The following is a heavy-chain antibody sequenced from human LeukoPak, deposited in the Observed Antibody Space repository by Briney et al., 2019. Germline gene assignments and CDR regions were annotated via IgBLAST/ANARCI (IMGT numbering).Heavy chain of an antibody. V-gene: IGHV3-30-3*01. D-gene: IGHD6-19*01. Sequence: GGSLRLSCAASGFTFSSYAMHWVRQAPGKGLEWVAVISYDGSNKYYADSVKGRFTISRDNSKNTLHLQMNSLRAEDTAVYYCARDSSGWYHAFDIWGQGTMVTVSS. CDR2: ISYDGSNK. CDR3: ARDSSGWYHAFDI. J-gene: IGHJ3*02. CDR1: GFTFSSYA.